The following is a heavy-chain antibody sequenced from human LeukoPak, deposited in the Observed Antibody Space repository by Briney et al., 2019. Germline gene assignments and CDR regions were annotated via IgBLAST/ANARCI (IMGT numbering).Heavy chain of an antibody. CDR2: MNPNSGKT. J-gene: IGHJ6*03. D-gene: IGHD3-3*01. V-gene: IGHV1-8*01. CDR1: GYTFTSYD. CDR3: ARGHPSRFLEWTRRHPIYYMDV. Sequence: ASVKVSCKASGYTFTSYDIHWVRQATGQGLEWMGWMNPNSGKTGYAQRFQGRVTMIRNTSITTAYMELSSLRSEDTAVYYCARGHPSRFLEWTRRHPIYYMDVWGKGTTVTVSS.